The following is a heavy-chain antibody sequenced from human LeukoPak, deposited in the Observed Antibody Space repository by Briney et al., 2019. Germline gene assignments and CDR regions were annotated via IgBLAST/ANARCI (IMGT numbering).Heavy chain of an antibody. Sequence: GGSLRLSCAASGFTFSNYWMHWVRQVPGKGPEWVSHINGDGSDTGYADSVKGRFTISRDNRKNTVYLQMNSLRAEDTAVYYCARGRWTVRGVLDYWGQGTLVTVSS. CDR1: GFTFSNYW. D-gene: IGHD3-10*01. V-gene: IGHV3-74*01. J-gene: IGHJ4*02. CDR2: INGDGSDT. CDR3: ARGRWTVRGVLDY.